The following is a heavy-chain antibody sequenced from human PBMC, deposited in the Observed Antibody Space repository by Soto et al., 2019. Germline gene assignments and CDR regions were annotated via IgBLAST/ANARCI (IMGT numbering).Heavy chain of an antibody. CDR1: GFTFDDYA. CDR2: ISWNSGTI. V-gene: IGHV3-9*01. CDR3: AKDGGTTLYYFHY. Sequence: GGSLRLSCAASGFTFDDYAMHWVRQAPGKGLEWVSGISWNSGTIGYADSVQGRFTISRDNAKNSLYLQMNSLRAEDTALYYCAKDGGTTLYYFHYWGQGTLVTVSS. D-gene: IGHD1-26*01. J-gene: IGHJ4*02.